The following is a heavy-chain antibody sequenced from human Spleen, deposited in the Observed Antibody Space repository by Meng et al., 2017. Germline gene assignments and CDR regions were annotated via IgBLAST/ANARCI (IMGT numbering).Heavy chain of an antibody. V-gene: IGHV4-39*01. J-gene: IGHJ5*02. Sequence: QLQLQESGPGLVKPSETLSLTCTVSGGSISSSSYYWGWIRQPPGKGLAWIGNMHYSGTTYYNPSLKSRITISVDTSKNQFSLKLSSVTAADTAVYYCVRSSGWVRTGFDPWGQGTLVTVSS. D-gene: IGHD6-19*01. CDR2: MHYSGTT. CDR1: GGSISSSSYY. CDR3: VRSSGWVRTGFDP.